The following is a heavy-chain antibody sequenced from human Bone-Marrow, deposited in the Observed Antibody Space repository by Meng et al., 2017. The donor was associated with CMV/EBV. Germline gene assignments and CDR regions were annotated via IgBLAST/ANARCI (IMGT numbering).Heavy chain of an antibody. D-gene: IGHD4-17*01. CDR1: GGSISSYY. Sequence: GSLRLSCTVSGGSISSYYWSWIRQPAGKGLEWIGRIYTSGSTNYNPSLKSRVTMSVDTSKNQFSLKLSSVTAADTAVYYCSTGDYYGMDVWGQGNTVTVSS. CDR2: IYTSGST. J-gene: IGHJ6*02. CDR3: STGDYYGMDV. V-gene: IGHV4-4*07.